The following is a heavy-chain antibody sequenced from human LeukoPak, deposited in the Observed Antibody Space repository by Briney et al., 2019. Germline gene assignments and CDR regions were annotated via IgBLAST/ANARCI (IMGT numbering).Heavy chain of an antibody. CDR3: ARDRSYSSSPFIDY. V-gene: IGHV4-4*07. Sequence: PSETLSLTCTVSGGSISSYYWSWIRQPAGKGLEWIGRIYTSGSTNYNPSLKSRVTMSVDTSKNQFSLKLSSVTAADTAVYYCARDRSYSSSPFIDYWGQGTLVTVSS. CDR2: IYTSGST. D-gene: IGHD6-6*01. CDR1: GGSISSYY. J-gene: IGHJ4*02.